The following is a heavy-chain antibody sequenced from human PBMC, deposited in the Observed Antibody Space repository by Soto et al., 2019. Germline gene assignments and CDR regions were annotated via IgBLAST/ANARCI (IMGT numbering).Heavy chain of an antibody. D-gene: IGHD1-26*01. J-gene: IGHJ4*02. CDR2: INHSGST. CDR3: ARLSGSYNDRYFDN. V-gene: IGHV4-34*01. Sequence: PSETLSLTCAVYGGSFSGYYWSWIRQPPGKGLEWIGEINHSGSTNYNPSLKSRVTISVDTSKNQFSLKVKSVTAADTAVYFCARLSGSYNDRYFDNWGQGTLVTVSS. CDR1: GGSFSGYY.